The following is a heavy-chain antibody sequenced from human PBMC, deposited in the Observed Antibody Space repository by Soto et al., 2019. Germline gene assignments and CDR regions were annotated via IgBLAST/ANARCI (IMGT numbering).Heavy chain of an antibody. J-gene: IGHJ4*02. Sequence: GGSLRLSCAASRFTFSSYAMHWVRQAPGKGLEWVAVISYDGSNKYYADAVKGRFTISRDNSKNTLYLQMNSLRAEDTAVYYCASVEMATIPTPFDYWGQGTLVTVSS. CDR2: ISYDGSNK. CDR1: RFTFSSYA. V-gene: IGHV3-30-3*01. D-gene: IGHD5-12*01. CDR3: ASVEMATIPTPFDY.